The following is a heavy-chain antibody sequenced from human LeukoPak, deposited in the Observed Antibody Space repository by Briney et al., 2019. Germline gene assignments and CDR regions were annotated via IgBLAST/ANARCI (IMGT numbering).Heavy chain of an antibody. D-gene: IGHD6-25*01. Sequence: SETLSLTCTVSGGSLHNYYWSWIRQPPGKGLEWIGYIDYSGSTNYNPSLKSRVTISVDTSQNQFSLKLSSVTAADTAVYYCARDFSSGSSVYYYYYRDVGGKGTTVTVSS. J-gene: IGHJ6*03. V-gene: IGHV4-59*12. CDR3: ARDFSSGSSVYYYYYRDV. CDR1: GGSLHNYY. CDR2: IDYSGST.